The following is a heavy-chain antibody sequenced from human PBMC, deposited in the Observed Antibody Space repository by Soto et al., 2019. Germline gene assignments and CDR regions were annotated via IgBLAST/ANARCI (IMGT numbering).Heavy chain of an antibody. V-gene: IGHV5-10-1*01. Sequence: GESLKISCKGSGYSFTSYWISWVRQMPGKGLEWMGRIDPSDSYTNYSPSFQGHVTISADKSINTAFLQWRSLKASDTAMYYCARPDSTQDVWYHTYDIWGQGTRVTFXS. CDR2: IDPSDSYT. CDR3: ARPDSTQDVWYHTYDI. J-gene: IGHJ3*02. D-gene: IGHD3-3*01. CDR1: GYSFTSYW.